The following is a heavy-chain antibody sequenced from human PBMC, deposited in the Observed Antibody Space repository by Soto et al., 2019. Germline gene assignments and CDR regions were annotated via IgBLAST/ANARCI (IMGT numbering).Heavy chain of an antibody. J-gene: IGHJ4*02. CDR2: IKSKTDGGTT. CDR1: GFTFSNAW. CDR3: TTDSRMITFGGVIASPDY. D-gene: IGHD3-16*02. Sequence: EVQLVESGGGLVQPGGSLRLSCAASGFTFSNAWMSWVRQAPGKGLEWVGRIKSKTDGGTTDYAAPVKGRFTISRDDSKNTLYLQMNSLKTEDTAVYYCTTDSRMITFGGVIASPDYWGQGTLVTVSS. V-gene: IGHV3-15*01.